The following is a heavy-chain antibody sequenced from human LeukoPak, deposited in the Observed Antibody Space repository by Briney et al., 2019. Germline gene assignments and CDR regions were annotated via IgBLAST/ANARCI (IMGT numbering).Heavy chain of an antibody. CDR3: ARSSGKNYYYYYMDV. CDR2: IYPGDSDT. D-gene: IGHD6-19*01. CDR1: GYSFTTYW. Sequence: GESLKISCKGSGYSFTTYWIAWVRQMPGKGLEWMGIIYPGDSDTRYSPSFQGQVTISADKSISTAYLQWSSLKASDTAMYYCARSSGKNYYYYYMDVWGKGTTVTVSS. J-gene: IGHJ6*03. V-gene: IGHV5-51*01.